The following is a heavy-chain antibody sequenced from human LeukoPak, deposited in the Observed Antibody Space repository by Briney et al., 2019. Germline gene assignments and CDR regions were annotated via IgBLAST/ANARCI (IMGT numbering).Heavy chain of an antibody. J-gene: IGHJ6*02. CDR2: INPNSGGT. CDR1: GYTFTGYY. D-gene: IGHD3-3*01. Sequence: ASVKVSCKASGYTFTGYYMHWVRQAPGQGLEWMGRINPNSGGTNYAQKFQGRVTMTRDTSISTAYMELRSLRSDDTAVYYCARDVNPIGGVVIGYYYGMDVWGQGTTVTVSS. V-gene: IGHV1-2*06. CDR3: ARDVNPIGGVVIGYYYGMDV.